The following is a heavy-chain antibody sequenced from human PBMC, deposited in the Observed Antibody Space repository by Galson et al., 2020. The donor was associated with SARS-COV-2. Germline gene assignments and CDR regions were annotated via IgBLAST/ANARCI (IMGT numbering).Heavy chain of an antibody. J-gene: IGHJ5*02. Sequence: SEILSLTCAVSGGSLSGYYWRWVRQPPGKGLEWIGEINYTGTTKHNPSLQSRVTILIDTSKNQFSLKLTPVTAADTAIYYCARSPKFSSLYFPSWGQGTQVTVSS. CDR2: INYTGTT. D-gene: IGHD6-13*01. CDR3: ARSPKFSSLYFPS. V-gene: IGHV4-34*01. CDR1: GGSLSGYY.